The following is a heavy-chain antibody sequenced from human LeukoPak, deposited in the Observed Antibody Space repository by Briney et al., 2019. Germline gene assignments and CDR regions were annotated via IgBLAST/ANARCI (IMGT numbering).Heavy chain of an antibody. CDR2: INHSGST. D-gene: IGHD6-6*01. J-gene: IGHJ6*02. CDR1: GFTFSSYW. CDR3: ARKIAARYYYYGMDV. Sequence: GSLRLSCAASGFTFSSYWMSWVRQAPGKGLEWIGEINHSGSTNYNPSLKSRVTISVDTSKNQFSLKLSSVTAADTAVYYCARKIAARYYYYGMDVWGQGTTVTVSS. V-gene: IGHV4-34*01.